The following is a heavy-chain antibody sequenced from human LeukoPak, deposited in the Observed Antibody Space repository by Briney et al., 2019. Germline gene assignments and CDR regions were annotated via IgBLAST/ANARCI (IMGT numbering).Heavy chain of an antibody. D-gene: IGHD6-19*01. CDR3: TRGSSGRRDN. CDR1: GYTFAACD. Sequence: ASVKVSCKASGYTFAACDINWVRQATGQGLEWMGWMNPNSGNTGYGQSFQGRITMTRDISIGTAYMELSNLTSEDTAIYYCTRGSSGRRDNWGQGTLVTVSA. CDR2: MNPNSGNT. V-gene: IGHV1-8*01. J-gene: IGHJ4*02.